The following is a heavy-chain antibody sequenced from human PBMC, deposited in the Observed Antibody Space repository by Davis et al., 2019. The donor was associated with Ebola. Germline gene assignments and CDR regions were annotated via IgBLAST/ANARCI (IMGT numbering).Heavy chain of an antibody. Sequence: PSETLSLTCTVSGGSISSYYWSWIRQPAGKGLEWIGRIYTSGSTNYNPSLKSRVTMSVDTSKNQFSLKLSSVTAADTAVYYCARVSYGCSSTSCYPYYYYYYMDVWGKGTTVTVSS. J-gene: IGHJ6*03. CDR3: ARVSYGCSSTSCYPYYYYYYMDV. CDR2: IYTSGST. D-gene: IGHD2-2*01. V-gene: IGHV4-4*07. CDR1: GGSISSYY.